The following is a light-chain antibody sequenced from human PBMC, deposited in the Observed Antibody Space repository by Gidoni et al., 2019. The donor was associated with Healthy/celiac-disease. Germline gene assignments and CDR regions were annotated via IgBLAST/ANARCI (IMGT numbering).Light chain of an antibody. J-gene: IGLJ1*01. CDR2: GNN. Sequence: QSVLTQPPSVSGAPGQRVTISCTGSSSNIGAGYDVHWYQQPPGTAPKLLIYGNNNRPSGVPDRFSGSKSVTSASLAITGLQAEDEADYYCQSYDSSLSGYVFGTGTKVTVL. V-gene: IGLV1-40*01. CDR1: SSNIGAGYD. CDR3: QSYDSSLSGYV.